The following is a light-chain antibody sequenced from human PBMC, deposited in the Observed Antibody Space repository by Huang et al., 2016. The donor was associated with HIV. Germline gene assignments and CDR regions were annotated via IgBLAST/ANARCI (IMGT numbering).Light chain of an antibody. Sequence: EVVLTQSPGTLSLSPGERATLPCRASQSITNNYLAWYQQRPGQAPRLLVYGASTTATGIPDRFSGSGSGTDFTLTISRLEPEDFAMYYCQQYRGSTRTFGQGTKVEIK. CDR1: QSITNNY. V-gene: IGKV3-20*01. J-gene: IGKJ1*01. CDR2: GAS. CDR3: QQYRGSTRT.